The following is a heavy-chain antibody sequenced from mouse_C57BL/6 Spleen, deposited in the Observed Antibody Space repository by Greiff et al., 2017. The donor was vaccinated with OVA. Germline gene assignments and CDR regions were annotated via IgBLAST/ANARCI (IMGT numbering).Heavy chain of an antibody. CDR3: ARYPARYGSSYGYYDV. D-gene: IGHD1-1*01. CDR2: IDPSDSYT. CDR1: GYTFTSYW. V-gene: IGHV1-50*01. Sequence: QVQLQQPGAELVKPGASVKLSCKASGYTFTSYWMQWVKQRPGQGLEWIGEIDPSDSYTNYNQKFKGKATLTVDTSSSTAYMQLSSLTSEDSAVYYWARYPARYGSSYGYYDVWGTGTTVTVST. J-gene: IGHJ1*03.